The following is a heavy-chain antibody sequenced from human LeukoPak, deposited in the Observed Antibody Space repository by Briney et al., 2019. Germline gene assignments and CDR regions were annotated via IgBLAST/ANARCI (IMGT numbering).Heavy chain of an antibody. CDR2: IYYSGST. CDR1: GGSISSGDYY. V-gene: IGHV4-30-4*01. CDR3: AREYYDILTGHLFDP. J-gene: IGHJ5*02. Sequence: SETLSLTCTVSGGSISSGDYYWSWIRQPPGKGLEWIGYIYYSGSTYYNPSLKSRVTISVDTSKNQFSLKLSSVTAADTAVYYCAREYYDILTGHLFDPWGQGTLVTVSS. D-gene: IGHD3-9*01.